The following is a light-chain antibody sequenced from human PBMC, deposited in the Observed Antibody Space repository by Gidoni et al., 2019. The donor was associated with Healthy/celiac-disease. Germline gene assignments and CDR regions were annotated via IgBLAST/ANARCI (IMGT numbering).Light chain of an antibody. J-gene: IGKJ4*02. CDR1: QALSNY. CDR3: QQYDNLPPG. Sequence: IQMPQSPSSLSASVGDRVTITCQASQALSNYLNWYQQKPGKAPKLLIYDASNLETGVPSRFSGSGSGTDFTFTISSLKPEDIATYYCQQYDNLPPGFGGGTKVEIK. V-gene: IGKV1-33*01. CDR2: DAS.